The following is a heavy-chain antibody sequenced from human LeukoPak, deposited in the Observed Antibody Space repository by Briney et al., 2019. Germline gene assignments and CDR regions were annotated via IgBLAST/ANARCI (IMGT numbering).Heavy chain of an antibody. CDR3: ARDEYSSSSEWFDP. CDR2: IYTSGST. Sequence: SSETLSLTCTVSGGSISSGSYYWSWIRQPAGKGLEWIGRIYTSGSTNYNPSLKSRVTISVDTSKNQFSLKLSSVTAADTAVYYCARDEYSSSSEWFDPWGQGTLVTVSS. D-gene: IGHD6-6*01. V-gene: IGHV4-61*02. CDR1: GGSISSGSYY. J-gene: IGHJ5*02.